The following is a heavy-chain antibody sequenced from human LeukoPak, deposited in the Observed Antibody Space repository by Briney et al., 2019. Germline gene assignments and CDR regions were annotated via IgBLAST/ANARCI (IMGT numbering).Heavy chain of an antibody. Sequence: PGGSLRLSCAASGFTFSSYSMNWVRQAPGKGLEWVSSISSSSSYIYYADSVKGRFTISRDNAKNSLYLQMNSLRAEDTAVYYCARVGWSGDIIQYYFDYWGQGTLVTVSS. CDR2: ISSSSSYI. J-gene: IGHJ4*02. V-gene: IGHV3-21*01. D-gene: IGHD2-15*01. CDR3: ARVGWSGDIIQYYFDY. CDR1: GFTFSSYS.